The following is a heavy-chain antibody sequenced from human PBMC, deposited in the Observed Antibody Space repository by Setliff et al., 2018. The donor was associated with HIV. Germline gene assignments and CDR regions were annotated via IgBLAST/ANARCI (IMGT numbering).Heavy chain of an antibody. CDR2: IYYTGSP. D-gene: IGHD1-26*01. CDR3: ARGWEWGAPLDY. Sequence: SETLSLTCTVSGDSISSSIYYWGWVRQPPGKGLEWIGGIYYTGSPFYNPSLKSRVTISVDTSNNQFSRKLSSVTAADTAVYYCARGWEWGAPLDYWGQGTLVTVSS. V-gene: IGHV4-39*07. J-gene: IGHJ4*02. CDR1: GDSISSSIYY.